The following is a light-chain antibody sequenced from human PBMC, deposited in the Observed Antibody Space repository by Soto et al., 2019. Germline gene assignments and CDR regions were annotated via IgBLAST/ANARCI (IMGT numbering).Light chain of an antibody. CDR1: QTSSSW. J-gene: IGKJ4*01. CDR3: QQYDSYPLT. Sequence: DIQMTQSPSTLSGSVGDRVTITCRASQTSSSWLAWYQQIPGKAPKLRIYKASSLQSAVPSRFSGSGSGTEFALTISSLQPDDFATYYCQQYDSYPLTFGGGTKVDI. V-gene: IGKV1-5*03. CDR2: KAS.